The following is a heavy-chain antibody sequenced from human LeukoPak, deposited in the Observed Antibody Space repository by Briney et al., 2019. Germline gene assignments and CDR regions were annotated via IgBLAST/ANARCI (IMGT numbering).Heavy chain of an antibody. CDR1: GYTFTDYY. D-gene: IGHD1-14*01. Sequence: ALVKVSCKASGYTFTDYYIHWVRQAPGQGLEWMGWINPNSGGTNYTQKFQGRVTMTRDTSISTAYLELNRLTSDDTAVYYCARVLARYGNLDYWGQGILVTVSS. V-gene: IGHV1-2*02. J-gene: IGHJ4*02. CDR2: INPNSGGT. CDR3: ARVLARYGNLDY.